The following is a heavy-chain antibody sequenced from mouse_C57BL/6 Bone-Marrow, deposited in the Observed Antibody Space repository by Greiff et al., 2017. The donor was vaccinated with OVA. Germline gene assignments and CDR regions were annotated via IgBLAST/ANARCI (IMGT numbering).Heavy chain of an antibody. J-gene: IGHJ3*01. CDR2: ISSGGSYT. D-gene: IGHD2-1*01. V-gene: IGHV5-6*02. CDR1: GFTFSSYG. Sequence: DVKLVESGGDLVKPGGSLKLSCAASGFTFSSYGMSWVRPTPAKRLEWVATISSGGSYTYYPDSVKGRFTIARDNAKNTLYLQMSSLKSEDTAMYYCARRDGNRYANGGQGTLVTVSA. CDR3: ARRDGNRYAN.